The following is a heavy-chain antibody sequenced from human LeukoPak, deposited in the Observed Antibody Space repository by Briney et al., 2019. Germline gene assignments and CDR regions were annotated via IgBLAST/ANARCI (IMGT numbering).Heavy chain of an antibody. V-gene: IGHV3-30*04. CDR3: ARILDSAWGELGY. Sequence: GWSLRLSCSASGFTFSSYAMLLVRRAPGPVLEWVAVISYDGSNKYYADSVKGRFTISRDNSKNTSYLQMNSLRAEDTAVYYCARILDSAWGELGYWGQGTLVTVSS. J-gene: IGHJ4*02. CDR2: ISYDGSNK. CDR1: GFTFSSYA. D-gene: IGHD6-19*01.